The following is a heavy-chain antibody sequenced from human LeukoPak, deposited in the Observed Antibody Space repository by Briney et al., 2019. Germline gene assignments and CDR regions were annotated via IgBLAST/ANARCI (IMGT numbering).Heavy chain of an antibody. CDR1: GYTFISYA. J-gene: IGHJ4*02. Sequence: ASVKVSCKASGYTFISYAMHWVRQAPGQGLEWMGRINPNSGGTNYAQKFQGRVTMTRDTSISTAYMELSRLRSDDTAVYYCARGTGYSSSGDFDYWGQGTLVTVSS. D-gene: IGHD6-13*01. CDR3: ARGTGYSSSGDFDY. V-gene: IGHV1-2*06. CDR2: INPNSGGT.